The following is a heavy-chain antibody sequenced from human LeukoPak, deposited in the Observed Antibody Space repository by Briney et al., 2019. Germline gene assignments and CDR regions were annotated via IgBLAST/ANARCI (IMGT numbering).Heavy chain of an antibody. CDR2: IYPGDSDP. V-gene: IGHV5-51*01. J-gene: IGHJ4*02. Sequence: GESLKISCKGSGYTFTSYWIAWVRQMPGKGLEWMGIIYPGDSDPRYSPSFQGQVTISADKSISTAYLQWSSLKASDTALYYCARERRNYDISGDYYVSDYWGQGTLVTVSS. D-gene: IGHD3-22*01. CDR1: GYTFTSYW. CDR3: ARERRNYDISGDYYVSDY.